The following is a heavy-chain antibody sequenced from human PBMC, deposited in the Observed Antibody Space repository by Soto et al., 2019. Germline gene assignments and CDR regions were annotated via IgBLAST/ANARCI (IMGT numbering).Heavy chain of an antibody. D-gene: IGHD1-1*01. CDR1: GYTFTSYS. J-gene: IGHJ4*02. CDR2: ISGYNGNT. V-gene: IGHV1-18*04. Sequence: GASVKFSCKASGYTFTSYSINWVRQAPGQGLEWMGLISGYNGNTNYAQKFQGRVTMTTDTSTSTAYMELRSLRSDDTAVYYCARDERNHLEYWGQGTLVTVSS. CDR3: ARDERNHLEY.